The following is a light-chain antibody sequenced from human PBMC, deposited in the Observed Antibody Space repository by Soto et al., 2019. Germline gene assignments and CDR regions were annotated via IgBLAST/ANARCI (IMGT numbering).Light chain of an antibody. CDR3: CSHAGSYTYV. Sequence: QSVLTQPRSVSGSPGQSVAISCTGTSSDVGGYNYVSWYQQHPGKAPKLMIYDVGKRPSGVPDRFSGAKSGNTASLTISGLQAEDEADYYCCSHAGSYTYVFGTGTKVTVL. CDR1: SSDVGGYNY. CDR2: DVG. J-gene: IGLJ1*01. V-gene: IGLV2-11*01.